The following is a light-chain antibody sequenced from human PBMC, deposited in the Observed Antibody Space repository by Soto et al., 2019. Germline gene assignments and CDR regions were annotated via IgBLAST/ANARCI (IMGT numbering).Light chain of an antibody. J-gene: IGKJ5*01. CDR3: QQRSNWPRT. Sequence: EIVMTQSRATLTMSQGKRATLSCRASQSVGIDLAWYQQKPGQAPRLLIYDASNRATGIPARFSGSGSGTDFTLTISSLEPEDFAVYYCQQRSNWPRTFGQGTRPE. CDR2: DAS. V-gene: IGKV3-11*01. CDR1: QSVGID.